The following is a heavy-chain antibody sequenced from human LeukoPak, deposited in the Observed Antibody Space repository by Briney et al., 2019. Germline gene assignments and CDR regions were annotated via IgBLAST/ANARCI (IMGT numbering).Heavy chain of an antibody. CDR2: IWYDGSNK. J-gene: IGHJ4*02. V-gene: IGHV3-33*06. Sequence: GGSLRLSCAASGFTFSTYGMHWVRQAPGKGLEWVAVIWYDGSNKYSADSVKGRFTISRDNSKNTLYLQMNSLRAEDTAVYYCAKESGYERDFDYWGQGTLVTVSS. CDR3: AKESGYERDFDY. CDR1: GFTFSTYG. D-gene: IGHD3-3*01.